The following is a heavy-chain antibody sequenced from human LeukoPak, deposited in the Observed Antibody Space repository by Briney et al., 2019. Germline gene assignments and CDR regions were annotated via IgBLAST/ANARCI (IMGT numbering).Heavy chain of an antibody. CDR1: GYTFTSYD. J-gene: IGHJ4*02. V-gene: IGHV1-8*01. CDR2: MNPNSGNT. Sequence: GASVKVSCKASGYTFTSYDVNWVRQATGQGLEWMGWMNPNSGNTGYAQKFQGRVTITRNNSISTAYMQLSSLISEDTTVYYCAKRVSYGDFDYWGQGTLVTVSS. D-gene: IGHD4-17*01. CDR3: AKRVSYGDFDY.